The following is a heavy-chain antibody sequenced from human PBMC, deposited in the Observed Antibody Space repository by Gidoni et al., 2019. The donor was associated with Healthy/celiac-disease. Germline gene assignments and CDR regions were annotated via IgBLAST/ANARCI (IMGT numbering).Heavy chain of an antibody. D-gene: IGHD3-22*01. CDR1: GGTFSSYA. V-gene: IGHV1-69*01. Sequence: QVQLVQSGAAVKKPGSSVKVSCKAAGGTFSSYAISWVRQAPGQGLEWMRGIIPIFGTANYAQKFQGRVTITADESTSTAYMELSSLRSEDTAVYYCARDLVDYYDSSVPHYYGMDVWGQGTTVTVSS. J-gene: IGHJ6*02. CDR2: IIPIFGTA. CDR3: ARDLVDYYDSSVPHYYGMDV.